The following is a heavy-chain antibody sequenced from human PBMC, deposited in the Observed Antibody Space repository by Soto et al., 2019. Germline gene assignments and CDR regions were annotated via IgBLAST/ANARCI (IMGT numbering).Heavy chain of an antibody. CDR1: GGSISSGGYY. Sequence: QVQLQESGPGLVKPSQTLSLTCTVSGGSISSGGYYWSWIRQHPGKGLEWIGYIYYSGSTYYNPSLKSRVTISVDTSKHQFSLKLSSVTAADTAVYYCARGGSSSPYFDSWGQGTLVTVSS. V-gene: IGHV4-31*03. J-gene: IGHJ4*02. CDR2: IYYSGST. D-gene: IGHD6-13*01. CDR3: ARGGSSSPYFDS.